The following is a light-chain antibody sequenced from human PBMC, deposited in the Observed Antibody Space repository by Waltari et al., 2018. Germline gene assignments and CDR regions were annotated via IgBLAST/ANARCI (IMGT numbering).Light chain of an antibody. Sequence: EIVLAQSPATLSVSPGERATLSCGASQSINNNLAWYQQKPRQAPRLLIYAASTRATGIPARFSGSGSGTEFTLTISSMQSEDFAVYHCQQYSKWPLTFGGGTKVEIK. CDR2: AAS. CDR3: QQYSKWPLT. V-gene: IGKV3-15*01. J-gene: IGKJ4*01. CDR1: QSINNN.